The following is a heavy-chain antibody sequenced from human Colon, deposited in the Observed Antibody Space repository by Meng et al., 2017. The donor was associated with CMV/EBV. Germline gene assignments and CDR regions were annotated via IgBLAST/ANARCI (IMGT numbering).Heavy chain of an antibody. CDR2: ISADGSDT. CDR1: GFTFSNPW. J-gene: IGHJ4*02. CDR3: ARGSNGWPGIDY. V-gene: IGHV3-74*01. Sequence: VQLVESGGGLVQPGGSLGLSCAASGFTFSNPWMYWIRQRPGKGLVWVSRISADGSDTNFADSVKGRITISRDNAKSTLYLQMNSLRAEDTALYFCARGSNGWPGIDYWGQGTLVTVSS. D-gene: IGHD6-19*01.